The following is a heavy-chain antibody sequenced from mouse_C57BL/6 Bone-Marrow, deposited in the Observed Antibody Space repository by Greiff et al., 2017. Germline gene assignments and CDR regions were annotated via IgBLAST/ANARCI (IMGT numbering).Heavy chain of an antibody. CDR3: ARSRLITTADY. CDR1: GYAFSSSW. D-gene: IGHD1-1*01. CDR2: IYPGDGDT. J-gene: IGHJ2*01. V-gene: IGHV1-82*01. Sequence: QVQLQQSGPELVKPGASVKISCKASGYAFSSSWMNWVKQRPGKGLEWIGRIYPGDGDTNYNGKFKGKATLTADKSSSTAYMQLSSLTSEDSAVYFCARSRLITTADYWGQGTTLTVSS.